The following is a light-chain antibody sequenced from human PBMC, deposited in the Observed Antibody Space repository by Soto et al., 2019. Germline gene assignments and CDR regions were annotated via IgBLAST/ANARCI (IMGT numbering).Light chain of an antibody. J-gene: IGKJ4*01. CDR3: QQRSNWPPG. CDR2: DAS. Sequence: EIVLTHSPATLSLSPGERATISCRASQSVSSYLAWYQQKPGQAPRLLIYDASNRATGIPARFSGSGSGTDFTLTISSLEPEDFAFYYCQQRSNWPPGFGGGTKVDIK. V-gene: IGKV3-11*01. CDR1: QSVSSY.